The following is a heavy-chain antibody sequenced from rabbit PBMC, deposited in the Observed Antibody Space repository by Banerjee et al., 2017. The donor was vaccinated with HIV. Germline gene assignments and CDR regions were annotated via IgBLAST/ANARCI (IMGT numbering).Heavy chain of an antibody. D-gene: IGHD1-1*01. CDR3: AGSLVDNANL. J-gene: IGHJ4*01. CDR1: GFSFSNKYV. CDR2: IDTNTGKT. Sequence: QSLEESGGDLVKPGASLTLTCKASGFSFSNKYVMCWVRQAPGKGLEWIGFIDTNTGKTFHASWAKGRFTISKTSPTTVTLQMTSLTVADTATYLCAGSLVDNANLWGPGTLVTVS. V-gene: IGHV1S40*01.